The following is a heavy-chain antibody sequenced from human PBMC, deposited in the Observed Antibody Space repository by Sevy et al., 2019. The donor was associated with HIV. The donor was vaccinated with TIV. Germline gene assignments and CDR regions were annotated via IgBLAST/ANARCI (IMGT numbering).Heavy chain of an antibody. CDR1: GFTVSSYA. V-gene: IGHV3-23*01. J-gene: IGHJ3*02. CDR3: AKDRIWELGDAFDI. Sequence: GGSLRLSCAASGFTVSSYAMHWVRQAPGKGLEWVSGISGTYGSTYYADSVKGQFTISRDTSKNTLYLQMTGLRAEDTAVYFCAKDRIWELGDAFDIWGQGTMVTVSS. CDR2: ISGTYGST. D-gene: IGHD1-7*01.